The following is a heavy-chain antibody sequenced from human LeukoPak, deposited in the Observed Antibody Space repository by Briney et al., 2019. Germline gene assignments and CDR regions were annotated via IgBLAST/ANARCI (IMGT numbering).Heavy chain of an antibody. V-gene: IGHV1-46*01. D-gene: IGHD3-22*01. Sequence: ASVKVSCKASGYTFTSYYMHWVRQAPGQGLEWMGIINPSGGSTSYAQKFQGRVTMTRDTSTSTVYMELSSLRSEDTAVYYCARDRDYYDSSGYYRDAFDIWAKGQWSPSLQ. J-gene: IGHJ3*02. CDR3: ARDRDYYDSSGYYRDAFDI. CDR2: INPSGGST. CDR1: GYTFTSYY.